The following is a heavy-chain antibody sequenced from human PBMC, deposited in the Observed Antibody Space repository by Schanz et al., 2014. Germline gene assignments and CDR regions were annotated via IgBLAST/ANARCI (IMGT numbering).Heavy chain of an antibody. Sequence: QVQLVQSGAEVKKPGASVKVSCKASGYTFTSYYMHWVRQAPGQGLEWMGIINPSGGNTSYAQKFQGRVTMTRDTSTSTVYMELSSVRSEDTAVYYCARDGEAAAGCDYWGQGTLVTVSS. CDR1: GYTFTSYY. D-gene: IGHD6-13*01. J-gene: IGHJ4*02. CDR2: INPSGGNT. V-gene: IGHV1-46*03. CDR3: ARDGEAAAGCDY.